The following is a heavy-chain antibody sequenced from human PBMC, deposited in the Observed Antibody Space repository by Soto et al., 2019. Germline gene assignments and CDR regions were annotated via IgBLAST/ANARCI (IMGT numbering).Heavy chain of an antibody. CDR2: FDPEDGET. D-gene: IGHD5-18*01. V-gene: IGHV1-24*01. J-gene: IGHJ6*02. Sequence: QVQVVQSGAEVKKPGASVKVSCKVSGYTLTELSMHWVRQAPGKGLEWMGGFDPEDGETGYAQKFQGRVTMTEDTSTGTAYMELSSLRSEDTAVYYRAIRAFSSGWGYYYGMDVWGQGTTVTVSS. CDR3: AIRAFSSGWGYYYGMDV. CDR1: GYTLTELS.